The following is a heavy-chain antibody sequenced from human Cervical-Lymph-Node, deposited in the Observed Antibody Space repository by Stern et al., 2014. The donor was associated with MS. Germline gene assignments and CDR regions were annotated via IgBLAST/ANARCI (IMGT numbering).Heavy chain of an antibody. Sequence: QLQLQESGPGLVTETLSLTCTVSGGSVSSGDYYWDWIRQSPGKGLEWIGSIFYSGSTYYNSYLKSRVTISVNTSKKPFSLQLRSVTAADTAVYYCARRSCAGENCHLDVWGQGTTVTVSS. CDR3: ARRSCAGENCHLDV. CDR1: GGSVSSGDYY. D-gene: IGHD2-21*01. CDR2: IFYSGST. J-gene: IGHJ6*02. V-gene: IGHV4-39*02.